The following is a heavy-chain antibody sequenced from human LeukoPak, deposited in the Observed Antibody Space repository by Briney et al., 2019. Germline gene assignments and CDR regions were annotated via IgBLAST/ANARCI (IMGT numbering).Heavy chain of an antibody. CDR3: ARVCCGGPNDY. J-gene: IGHJ4*02. V-gene: IGHV3-48*04. Sequence: PGGSLRLSCAASGFSFSSYSMNWVRQAPGKGLEWVSYISSSSSTIYYADSVKGRFTISRDNAKNSLYLQMNSLRAEDTAVYYCARVCCGGPNDYWGQGTLVTASS. CDR2: ISSSSSTI. CDR1: GFSFSSYS. D-gene: IGHD2-21*01.